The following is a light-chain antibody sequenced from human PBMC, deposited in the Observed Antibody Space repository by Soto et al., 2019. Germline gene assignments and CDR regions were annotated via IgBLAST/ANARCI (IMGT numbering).Light chain of an antibody. V-gene: IGLV2-14*01. CDR3: SSYAGSSTHVV. J-gene: IGLJ2*01. CDR2: DVS. CDR1: SDDIGANNY. Sequence: QSALTQPASVSGSPGQSITISCTGTSDDIGANNYVSWYQQHPGKAPKLIIYDVSNRPSGVSHRFSGSKSGNTASLTIAGLQAEDEADYHCSSYAGSSTHVVFGGGTKLTVL.